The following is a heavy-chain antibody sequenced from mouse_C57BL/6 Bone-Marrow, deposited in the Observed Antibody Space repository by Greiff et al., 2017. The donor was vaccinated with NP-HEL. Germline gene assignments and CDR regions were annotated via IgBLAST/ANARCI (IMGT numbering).Heavy chain of an antibody. CDR3: IIYYGNSSWFAY. D-gene: IGHD2-1*01. CDR1: GYTFTSYW. Sequence: QVQLQQPGAELVKPGASVKLSCKASGYTFTSYWMHWVKQRPGQGLEWIGMIHPNSGSTNYNEKFKSKATLTVDKSSSTAYMQLSSLTSEDSAVYYCIIYYGNSSWFAYWGQGTLVTVSA. CDR2: IHPNSGST. V-gene: IGHV1-64*01. J-gene: IGHJ3*01.